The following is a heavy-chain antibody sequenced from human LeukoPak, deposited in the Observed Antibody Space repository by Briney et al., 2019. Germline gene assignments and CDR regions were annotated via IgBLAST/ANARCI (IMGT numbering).Heavy chain of an antibody. D-gene: IGHD5-18*01. CDR1: GFTFSSYG. Sequence: HAGGSLRLSCAAPGFTFSSYGMHWVRQAPGKGLEWVAVISYDGSNKYYADSVKGRFTISRDNSKNTLYLQMNSLRAEDTAVYYCARGKYSYGRPIDYWGQGTLVTVSS. V-gene: IGHV3-30*03. CDR2: ISYDGSNK. CDR3: ARGKYSYGRPIDY. J-gene: IGHJ4*02.